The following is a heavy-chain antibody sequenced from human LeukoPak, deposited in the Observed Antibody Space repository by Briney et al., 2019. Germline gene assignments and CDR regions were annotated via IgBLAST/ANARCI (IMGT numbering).Heavy chain of an antibody. CDR1: GFTFSSYA. Sequence: GGSLRLSCAASGFTFSSYAMSWVRPAPGKGLEWVSAISGSGGSTYYADSVKGRFTISRDNSKNTLYLQMNSLRAEDTAVYYCAKGSSRMDFWSGYLHWGQGTLVTVSS. V-gene: IGHV3-23*01. CDR3: AKGSSRMDFWSGYLH. J-gene: IGHJ4*02. D-gene: IGHD3-3*01. CDR2: ISGSGGST.